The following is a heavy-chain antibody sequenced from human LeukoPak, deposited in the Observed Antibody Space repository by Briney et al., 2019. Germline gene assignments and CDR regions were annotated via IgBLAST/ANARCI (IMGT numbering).Heavy chain of an antibody. Sequence: SGPTLVNPTQTLTLTCTFSGFSLSTSGVGVGWIRQPPGKALEWLALIYWDDDKRYSPSLKSRLTITKDTSKNQVVLTMTNMDPVDTATYYCTHRRGIAVAGPFDYWGQGTLVTVSS. CDR3: THRRGIAVAGPFDY. V-gene: IGHV2-5*02. D-gene: IGHD6-19*01. J-gene: IGHJ4*02. CDR2: IYWDDDK. CDR1: GFSLSTSGVG.